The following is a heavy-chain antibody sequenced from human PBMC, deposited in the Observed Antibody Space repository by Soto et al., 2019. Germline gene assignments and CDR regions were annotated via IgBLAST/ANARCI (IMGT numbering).Heavy chain of an antibody. CDR3: ARGGVAAAGTLGN. J-gene: IGHJ4*02. CDR2: IIPVLGVA. Sequence: QVQLVQSGAEVKRPGSSVRVSCKASGGTFNSYTISWVRQAPGQGPEWMGRIIPVLGVANYAQTFQGRVTITADKSTSTVYMDLSSLRSEDTAVYYCARGGVAAAGTLGNWGPGTLVTVSS. CDR1: GGTFNSYT. D-gene: IGHD6-13*01. V-gene: IGHV1-69*02.